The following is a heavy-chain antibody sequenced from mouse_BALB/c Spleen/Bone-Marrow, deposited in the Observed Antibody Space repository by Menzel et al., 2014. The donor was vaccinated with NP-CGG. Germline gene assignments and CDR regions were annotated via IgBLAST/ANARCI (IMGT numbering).Heavy chain of an antibody. CDR1: GYTFTSYT. CDR3: SRSTFAHVMDS. V-gene: IGHV1-4*01. Sequence: QVHLKQSGAELARPGASVKMSCKASGYTFTSYTMHWVKQRPGQGLEWIGYITPNSDHTNYNQKFKDRATLTADKSSSTAYMQLSSLTSEDSAIYYCSRSTFAHVMDSWGQGTSVTDSS. D-gene: IGHD4-1*02. J-gene: IGHJ4*01. CDR2: ITPNSDHT.